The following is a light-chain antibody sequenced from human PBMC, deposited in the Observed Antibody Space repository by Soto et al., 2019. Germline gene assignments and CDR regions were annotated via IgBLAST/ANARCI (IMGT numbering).Light chain of an antibody. Sequence: EIVLTQSPGTLYLSPGERATLSCRASQSVSSSYLAWYQQKPGQAPRLLIYGESSRATGIPDRFSGSGSGTDFTLTISRLEPEDFSVYYCQQYGSSPRFTFGPGTKVDI. J-gene: IGKJ3*01. CDR3: QQYGSSPRFT. CDR1: QSVSSSY. V-gene: IGKV3-20*01. CDR2: GES.